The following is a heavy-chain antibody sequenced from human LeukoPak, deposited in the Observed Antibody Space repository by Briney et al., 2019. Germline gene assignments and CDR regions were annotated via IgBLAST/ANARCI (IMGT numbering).Heavy chain of an antibody. CDR1: GTSITSGYY. Sequence: SETLSLTCDVSGTSITSGYYWVWIRQPPGRGLEWIASVYHSGTTYYNPPLKSRVTISINTSKNQFSLRMTSLTAADTAVYYCASVVVRGFDPWGQGIRVTVSS. J-gene: IGHJ5*02. CDR3: ASVVVRGFDP. CDR2: VYHSGTT. V-gene: IGHV4-38-2*01. D-gene: IGHD3-10*02.